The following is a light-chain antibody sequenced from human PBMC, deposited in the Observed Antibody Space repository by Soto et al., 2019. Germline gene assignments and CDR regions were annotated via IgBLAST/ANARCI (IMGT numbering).Light chain of an antibody. CDR3: SAWDASLNGYV. CDR1: SSNIGSKT. J-gene: IGLJ1*01. Sequence: QSVLTQPPSASGTPGQRVTIXCSGSSSNIGSKTVNWYQQLPGTAPKLLIYSNYQRPSGVPDRFSGSKSGTSASLAISGLQSEDEADYYCSAWDASLNGYVFGTGTKLTVL. V-gene: IGLV1-44*01. CDR2: SNY.